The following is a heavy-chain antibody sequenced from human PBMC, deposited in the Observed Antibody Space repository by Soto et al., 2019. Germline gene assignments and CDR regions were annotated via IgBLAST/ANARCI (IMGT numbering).Heavy chain of an antibody. CDR1: GFTVSSNY. V-gene: IGHV3-66*01. Sequence: PGGSLRLSCAASGFTVSSNYMSWVRQAPGKGLEWVSVIYSGGSTYYADSVKGRFTTSRDNSKNTLYLQMNSLRAEDTAVYYCGILLQTYYDFWSGYSYYYYMDVWGKGTTVTVSS. CDR2: IYSGGST. CDR3: GILLQTYYDFWSGYSYYYYMDV. J-gene: IGHJ6*03. D-gene: IGHD3-3*01.